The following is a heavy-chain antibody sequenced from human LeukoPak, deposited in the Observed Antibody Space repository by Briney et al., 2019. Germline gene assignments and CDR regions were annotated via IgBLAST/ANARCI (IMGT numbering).Heavy chain of an antibody. Sequence: GGSLRLSCAASGFTVSSNYMSWVRQAPGKGLEWVGRILRKTDGGTTDYAAPVKGRFSISRDDSKNTLYLQMNSLKTEDTAVYYCSTDSYDLWGHGTLVLASS. CDR2: ILRKTDGGTT. CDR3: STDSYDL. CDR1: GFTVSSNY. D-gene: IGHD3/OR15-3a*01. V-gene: IGHV3-15*01. J-gene: IGHJ4*01.